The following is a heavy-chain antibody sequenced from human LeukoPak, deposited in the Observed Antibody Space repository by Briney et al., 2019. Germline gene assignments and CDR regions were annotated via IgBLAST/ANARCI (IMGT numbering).Heavy chain of an antibody. Sequence: GSLRLSCAASGFTFSSYSMNWVRQAPGKGLEWVSSISGSSSYLNYADSVKGRFTISRDNAKNSLYLQMNSLRAEDTAVYYCARPSGSGWYWSIYYFDYWGQGTLVTVSS. CDR3: ARPSGSGWYWSIYYFDY. CDR1: GFTFSSYS. V-gene: IGHV3-21*01. J-gene: IGHJ4*02. D-gene: IGHD6-19*01. CDR2: ISGSSSYL.